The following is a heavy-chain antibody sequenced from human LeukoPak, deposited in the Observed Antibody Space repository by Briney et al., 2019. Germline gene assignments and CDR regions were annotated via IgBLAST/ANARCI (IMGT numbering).Heavy chain of an antibody. CDR1: GGSISSSSYY. D-gene: IGHD3-10*01. CDR3: ARGPPEITMVRGVMDY. Sequence: SETLSLTCTVSGGSISSSSYYWSWIRQHPGKGLEWIGYIYYSGSTYYNPSLKSRVTISVDTSKNQFSLKLSSVTAADTAVYYCARGPPEITMVRGVMDYWGQGTLVTVSS. CDR2: IYYSGST. J-gene: IGHJ4*02. V-gene: IGHV4-31*03.